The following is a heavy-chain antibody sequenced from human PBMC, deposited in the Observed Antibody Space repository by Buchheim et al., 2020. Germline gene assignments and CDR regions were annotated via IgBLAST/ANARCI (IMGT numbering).Heavy chain of an antibody. J-gene: IGHJ4*02. D-gene: IGHD1-26*01. CDR3: ARDSGFLSSGSYYVNY. Sequence: QVQLVESGGGVVQPGRSLRLSCAASGFTFSSYGMHWVRQAPGKGLEWVAVIWYDGSNKYYADSVKGRFTISRDNSKNKLYLQMNSLRAEDTAVYYCARDSGFLSSGSYYVNYWGQGTL. V-gene: IGHV3-33*01. CDR2: IWYDGSNK. CDR1: GFTFSSYG.